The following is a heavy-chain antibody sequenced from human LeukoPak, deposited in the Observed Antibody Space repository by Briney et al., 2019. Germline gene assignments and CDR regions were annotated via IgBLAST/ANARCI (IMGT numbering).Heavy chain of an antibody. D-gene: IGHD3-3*01. CDR1: GGSISSSNW. CDR2: IYHSGST. V-gene: IGHV4-4*02. CDR3: ARPHSTFFDQDAAYYFDY. J-gene: IGHJ4*02. Sequence: SGTLSLTCAVSGGSISSSNWWSWVRQPPGKGLEWIGEIYHSGSTNYNPSLKSRVTISLGTSKNQFSLKLSSLTAADTAVYYCARPHSTFFDQDAAYYFDYWGQGALVTVSS.